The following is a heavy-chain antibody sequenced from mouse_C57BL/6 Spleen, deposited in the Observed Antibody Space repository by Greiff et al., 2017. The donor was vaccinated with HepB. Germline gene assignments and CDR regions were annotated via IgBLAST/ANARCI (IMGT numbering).Heavy chain of an antibody. V-gene: IGHV1-64*01. CDR2: IHPNSGST. CDR1: GYTFTSYW. Sequence: QVQLQQPGAELVKPGASVKLSCKASGYTFTSYWMHWVKQRPGQGLEWIGMIHPNSGSTNYNEKFKSKATLTVDKSSSTAYMQLSSLTSEDSAVYYCAPSYYYGSSLDYWGQGTTLTVSS. CDR3: APSYYYGSSLDY. J-gene: IGHJ2*01. D-gene: IGHD1-1*01.